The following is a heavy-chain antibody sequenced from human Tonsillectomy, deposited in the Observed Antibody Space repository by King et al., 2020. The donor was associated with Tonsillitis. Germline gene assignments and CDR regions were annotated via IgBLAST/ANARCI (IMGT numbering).Heavy chain of an antibody. CDR2: IHDSGII. Sequence: VQLQESGPGLVKPSETLSLMCRVSGGSTSGYYWSWIRQPPGKGLEWIGYIHDSGIINHNPSLQSRVTLSVDMSNNQFSLKLSSVTAADTAVYYCARAATGYDSTGLFDHWGQGILVTVSA. CDR1: GGSTSGYY. V-gene: IGHV4-59*13. CDR3: ARAATGYDSTGLFDH. J-gene: IGHJ4*02. D-gene: IGHD3-22*01.